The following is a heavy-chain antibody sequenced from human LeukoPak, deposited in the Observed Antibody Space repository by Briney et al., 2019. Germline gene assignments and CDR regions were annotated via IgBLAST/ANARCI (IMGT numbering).Heavy chain of an antibody. CDR3: AKVLYYDSSGYYYQYYFDY. CDR1: GFTFSSYW. Sequence: GGSLRLSCAASGFTFSSYWMHWVRQAPGKGLVGVSRINSDGRSTNYADSVKGRFTISRDNAKNTLYLQMNSLRAEDTAVYYCAKVLYYDSSGYYYQYYFDYWGQGTLVTVSS. CDR2: INSDGRST. D-gene: IGHD3-22*01. V-gene: IGHV3-74*01. J-gene: IGHJ4*02.